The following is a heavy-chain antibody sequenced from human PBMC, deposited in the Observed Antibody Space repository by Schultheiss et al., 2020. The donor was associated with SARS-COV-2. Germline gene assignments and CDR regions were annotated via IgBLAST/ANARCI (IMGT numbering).Heavy chain of an antibody. CDR3: ARLQVAGTGLDP. D-gene: IGHD6-19*01. Sequence: ASVKVSCKASGYKFSDFYIHWVRQAPGQGLEWVGWIDPDNGGTKSPQKFQGRVTLTSDRSSTTAYLELSGLRSDDTAVYYCARLQVAGTGLDPWGQGTLVTVSS. CDR2: IDPDNGGT. J-gene: IGHJ5*02. CDR1: GYKFSDFY. V-gene: IGHV1-2*02.